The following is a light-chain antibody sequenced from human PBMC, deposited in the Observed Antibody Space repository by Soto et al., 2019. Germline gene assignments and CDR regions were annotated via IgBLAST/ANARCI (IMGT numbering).Light chain of an antibody. Sequence: DIQMTQSPSSLSASVGERVTITCRASLRISTYLAWSQQKPATAPQYLIPPASILPSGVPSRFTGSGSGPELILTIKPLQPEHFASSFSLQVYSFPRTFRIGTKV. CDR1: LRISTY. CDR3: LQVYSFPRT. CDR2: PAS. J-gene: IGKJ1*01. V-gene: IGKV1-12*01.